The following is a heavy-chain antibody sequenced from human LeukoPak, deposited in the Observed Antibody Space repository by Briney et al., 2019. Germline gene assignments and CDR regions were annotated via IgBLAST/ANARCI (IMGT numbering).Heavy chain of an antibody. Sequence: GASVKVSCKASGYSFTRYGMSWVRQAPGQGPEWMGWISGSNGNTNYAQKFQGRVTLTTDTSTSTAYMELRSLRSDDTAVYYCARSGRGTYYYFDWWGQGTLVTASS. CDR1: GYSFTRYG. V-gene: IGHV1-18*04. D-gene: IGHD3-10*01. CDR3: ARSGRGTYYYFDW. J-gene: IGHJ4*02. CDR2: ISGSNGNT.